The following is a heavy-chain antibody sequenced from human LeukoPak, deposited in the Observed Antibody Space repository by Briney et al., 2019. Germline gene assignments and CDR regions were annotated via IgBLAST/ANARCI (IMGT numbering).Heavy chain of an antibody. Sequence: PSETLSLTCTVSGGSISSYYWSWIRQPPGKGLEWIGYIYYSGSTNYNPSLKSRVTISVDTSKNQFSLKLSPVTAADTAVYYCAREAVTGHFDYWGQGTLVTVSS. CDR3: AREAVTGHFDY. J-gene: IGHJ4*02. CDR1: GGSISSYY. V-gene: IGHV4-59*01. D-gene: IGHD2-21*02. CDR2: IYYSGST.